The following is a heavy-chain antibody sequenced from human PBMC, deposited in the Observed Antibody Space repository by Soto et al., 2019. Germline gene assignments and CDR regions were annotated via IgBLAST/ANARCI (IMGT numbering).Heavy chain of an antibody. CDR3: AGGSGLSLDY. V-gene: IGHV4-59*01. D-gene: IGHD2-15*01. Sequence: PSETLSLTCTVSGDSTSRYYWSWIRQPPGKGLEWIGYIHYSGSTNSNASLKSRVTISVDPSKNQFSLNLISVTAADTAVYYCAGGSGLSLDYWGLGTLVPSPQ. J-gene: IGHJ4*02. CDR2: IHYSGST. CDR1: GDSTSRYY.